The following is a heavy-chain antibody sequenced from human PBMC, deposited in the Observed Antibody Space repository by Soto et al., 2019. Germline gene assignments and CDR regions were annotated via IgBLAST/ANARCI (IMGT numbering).Heavy chain of an antibody. CDR3: ARETYYYDSSGYHIPFDY. Sequence: ASVKVSCKSSGYTFTSYGIICVRQAPGQGLEWMGWISAYNGNTNYAQKLQGRVTMTTDTSTSTAYMELRSLRSDDTAVYYCARETYYYDSSGYHIPFDYWGQGTLVTSPQ. CDR2: ISAYNGNT. CDR1: GYTFTSYG. J-gene: IGHJ4*02. D-gene: IGHD3-22*01. V-gene: IGHV1-18*01.